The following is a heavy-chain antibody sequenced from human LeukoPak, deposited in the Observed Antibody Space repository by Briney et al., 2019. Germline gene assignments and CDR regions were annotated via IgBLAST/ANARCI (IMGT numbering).Heavy chain of an antibody. CDR3: TGESYRTSFLFDL. D-gene: IGHD5-12*01. Sequence: PSETLSLTCTVSGDSVSSYYWSWFRHPAGNRLEWIGRISTSGSARYNPSLKSRVTLSIDTSKNQISLNVKSVTAADTAVYYCTGESYRTSFLFDLWGQGTLVTVSS. CDR2: ISTSGSA. J-gene: IGHJ4*02. CDR1: GDSVSSYY. V-gene: IGHV4-4*07.